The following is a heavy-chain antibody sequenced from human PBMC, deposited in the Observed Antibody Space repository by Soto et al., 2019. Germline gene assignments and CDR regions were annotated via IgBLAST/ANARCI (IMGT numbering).Heavy chain of an antibody. CDR3: AREEQLVGGGDAFDI. CDR2: ISAYNGNT. J-gene: IGHJ3*02. V-gene: IGHV1-18*01. D-gene: IGHD6-6*01. Sequence: GASVKVSCKASGYTFTSYGISWVRQAPGQGLEWMGWISAYNGNTNYAQKLKGRVTMTTDTSTSTAYMELRSLRSDDTAVYYCAREEQLVGGGDAFDIWGQGTMVTVSS. CDR1: GYTFTSYG.